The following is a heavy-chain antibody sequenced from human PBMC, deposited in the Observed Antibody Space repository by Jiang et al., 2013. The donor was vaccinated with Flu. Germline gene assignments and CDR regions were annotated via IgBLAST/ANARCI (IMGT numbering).Heavy chain of an antibody. V-gene: IGHV6-1*01. CDR1: GDSVSSDSVA. J-gene: IGHJ6*02. Sequence: QTLSLTCAISGDSVSSDSVAWNWIRQSPSRGLEWLGRTFFRSNWYNDYAVSVKSRVTIKPDTSKNQFSLQLNSVTPEDTAVYFCARTPTNYYGSGSYLYYYHGMDVWGQGTTVTVSS. CDR2: TFFRSNWYN. CDR3: ARTPTNYYGSGSYLYYYHGMDV. D-gene: IGHD3-10*01.